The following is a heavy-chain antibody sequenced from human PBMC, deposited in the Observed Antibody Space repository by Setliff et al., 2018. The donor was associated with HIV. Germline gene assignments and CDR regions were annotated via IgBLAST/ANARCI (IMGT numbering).Heavy chain of an antibody. CDR1: GGSISSYY. CDR3: ARDLLGYCSSTSCHSHYMDV. D-gene: IGHD2-2*01. CDR2: IYCSGST. Sequence: SETLSLTCTVSGGSISSYYWSWIRQPPGKGLEWIGYIYCSGSTNYNPSLKSRVTISVDTSKNQFSLKLSSVTAADTAVYYCARDLLGYCSSTSCHSHYMDVWGKGTTVTVSS. J-gene: IGHJ6*03. V-gene: IGHV4-59*01.